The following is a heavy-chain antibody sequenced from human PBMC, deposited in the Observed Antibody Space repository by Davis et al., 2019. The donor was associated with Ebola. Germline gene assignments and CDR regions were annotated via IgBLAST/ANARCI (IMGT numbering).Heavy chain of an antibody. CDR3: AKDHRIAVALLSDY. CDR1: GFTVSRNY. V-gene: IGHV3-53*01. CDR2: IYSGGST. D-gene: IGHD6-19*01. Sequence: GESLKISCAASGFTVSRNYMSWVRQAPGKGLEWVSVIYSGGSTYYADSVKGRFTNSRDNSKNTLYLQMNSLRAEDTAVYYCAKDHRIAVALLSDYWGQGTLVTVSS. J-gene: IGHJ4*02.